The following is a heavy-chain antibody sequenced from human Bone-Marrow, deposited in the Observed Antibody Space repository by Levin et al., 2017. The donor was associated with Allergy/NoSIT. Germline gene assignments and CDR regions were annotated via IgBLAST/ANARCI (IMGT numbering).Heavy chain of an antibody. V-gene: IGHV5-10-1*01. D-gene: IGHD3-16*01. CDR1: GYTFTDYW. J-gene: IGHJ3*01. CDR2: IDPSDSYT. Sequence: KRGESLKISCTVSGYTFTDYWITWVRQMPGKGLEWMGRIDPSDSYTNYSPSFEGHVTISSNTSVSAVFLQWTSLQASDTAIYYCARLGDIQVDPRTHTHDPFDLWGLGTVVTVSS. CDR3: ARLGDIQVDPRTHTHDPFDL.